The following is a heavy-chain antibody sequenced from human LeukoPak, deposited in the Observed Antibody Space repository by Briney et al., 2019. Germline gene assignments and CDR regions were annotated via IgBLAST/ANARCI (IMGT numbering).Heavy chain of an antibody. V-gene: IGHV1-2*02. Sequence: ASVKVSCKASGYTFTGYYMHWVRQAPGQGLEWMGWINPNSGGTNYAQKFQGRVTMTRNTSISTAYMELSSLRSEDTAVYYCARGVRYSSGWYAYYYYMDVWGKGTTVTISS. CDR3: ARGVRYSSGWYAYYYYMDV. CDR1: GYTFTGYY. CDR2: INPNSGGT. J-gene: IGHJ6*03. D-gene: IGHD6-19*01.